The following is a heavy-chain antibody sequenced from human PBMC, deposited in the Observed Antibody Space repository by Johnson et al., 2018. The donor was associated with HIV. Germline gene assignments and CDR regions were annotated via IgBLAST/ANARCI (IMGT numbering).Heavy chain of an antibody. V-gene: IGHV3-30*02. CDR3: AKARGSGQGAFDI. CDR2: IRYDGSNK. CDR1: GFTFSSYG. J-gene: IGHJ3*02. D-gene: IGHD6-19*01. Sequence: QVQLVESGGGVVQTGGSLRLSCAASGFTFSSYGMHWVRQAPGKGLEWVAFIRYDGSNKYYADSVKGRFTISRDNSENTLYLQMNSLRAEDTAVYYCAKARGSGQGAFDIWGQGTMVTVSS.